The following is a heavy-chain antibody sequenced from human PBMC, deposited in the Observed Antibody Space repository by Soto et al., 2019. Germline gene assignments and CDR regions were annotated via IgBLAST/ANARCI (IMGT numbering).Heavy chain of an antibody. CDR2: TYYRSKWYN. CDR3: ARDPPVYSYGMDV. CDR1: GDSVSSNSAV. Sequence: SQTLSLTCAISGDSVSSNSAVWNWIRQSPSRGLEWLGGTYYRSKWYNDYAVSVKSRISINPDTSKNQFSLQLNSVTPEDSAVYYCARDPPVYSYGMDVWGQGTTVNVSS. V-gene: IGHV6-1*01. J-gene: IGHJ6*02.